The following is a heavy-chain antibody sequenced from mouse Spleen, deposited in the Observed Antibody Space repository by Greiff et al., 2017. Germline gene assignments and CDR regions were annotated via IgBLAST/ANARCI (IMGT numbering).Heavy chain of an antibody. J-gene: IGHJ3*01. CDR1: GYTFTSYT. CDR2: INPSSGYT. Sequence: VQLQQSGAELARPGASVKMSCKASGYTFTSYTMHWVKQRPGQGLEWIGYINPSSGYTKYNQKFKDKATLTADKSSSTAYMQLSSLTSEDSAVYYCAIYDGYFAYWGQGTLVTVSA. CDR3: AIYDGYFAY. D-gene: IGHD2-3*01. V-gene: IGHV1-4*01.